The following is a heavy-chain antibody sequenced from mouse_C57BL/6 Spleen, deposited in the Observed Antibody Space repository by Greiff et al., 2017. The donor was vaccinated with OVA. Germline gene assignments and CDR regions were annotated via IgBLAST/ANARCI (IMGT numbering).Heavy chain of an antibody. Sequence: QVHVKQPGAELVKPGASVKLSCKASGYTFTSYWMHWVKQRPGQGLEWIGMIHPNSGSTNYNEKFKSKATLTVDKSSSTAYMQLSSLTSEDSAVYYCARYVLGAPYFDYWGQGTTLTVSS. CDR2: IHPNSGST. J-gene: IGHJ2*01. V-gene: IGHV1-64*01. CDR1: GYTFTSYW. CDR3: ARYVLGAPYFDY.